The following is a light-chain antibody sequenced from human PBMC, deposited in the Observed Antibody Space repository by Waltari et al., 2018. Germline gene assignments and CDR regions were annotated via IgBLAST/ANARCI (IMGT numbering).Light chain of an antibody. CDR1: QSVSSN. CDR2: GAS. Sequence: EIVMTQSPATLSVSPGERATLSCRASQSVSSNLAWYQQKPGQAPRLIIYGASTRATGIPARFSGSGSGAEFTLTISSLQSEDFAVYYCQHYNNWPYTFGQGTKLEIE. V-gene: IGKV3D-15*01. CDR3: QHYNNWPYT. J-gene: IGKJ2*01.